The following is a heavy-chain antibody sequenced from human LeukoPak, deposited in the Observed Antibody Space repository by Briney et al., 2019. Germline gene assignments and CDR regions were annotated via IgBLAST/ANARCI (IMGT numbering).Heavy chain of an antibody. CDR3: ARGGLWFGETYAFDI. CDR1: GYSISSGYY. Sequence: SETLSLTCTVSGYSISSGYYWGWIRQPPGKGLEWIGSIYHSGSTYYNPSLKSRVTISVDTSKNQFSLKLSSVTAADTAVYYCARGGLWFGETYAFDIWGQGTMVTVSS. D-gene: IGHD3-10*01. V-gene: IGHV4-38-2*02. CDR2: IYHSGST. J-gene: IGHJ3*02.